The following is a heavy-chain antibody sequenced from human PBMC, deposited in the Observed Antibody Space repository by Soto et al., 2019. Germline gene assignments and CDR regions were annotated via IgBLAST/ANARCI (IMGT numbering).Heavy chain of an antibody. CDR3: ARTGHGPTIFGLNLDY. CDR1: GGSISSYY. CDR2: IYASGST. V-gene: IGHV4-4*07. Sequence: ETLSLTCTVSGGSISSYYWSWVRQPAGKGLEWIGRIYASGSTNYNPSLRSRVAMSVDTSKNQFSLRLTSVAAADTGVYYCARTGHGPTIFGLNLDYWGQGALVTVSS. J-gene: IGHJ4*02. D-gene: IGHD3-3*01.